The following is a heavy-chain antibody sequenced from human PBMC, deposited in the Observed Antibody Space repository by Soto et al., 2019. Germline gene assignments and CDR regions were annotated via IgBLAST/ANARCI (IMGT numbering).Heavy chain of an antibody. CDR2: IYYSGST. J-gene: IGHJ6*02. CDR1: GGSISSYY. CDR3: ARDYYDSSGYIHYGMDV. Sequence: PSETLSLTCTVSGGSISSYYWSWIRQPPGKGLEWIGYIYYSGSTNYNPSLKSRVTISVDTSKNQFSLKLSSVTAADTAVYYCARDYYDSSGYIHYGMDVWGQGTTVTVSS. D-gene: IGHD3-22*01. V-gene: IGHV4-59*01.